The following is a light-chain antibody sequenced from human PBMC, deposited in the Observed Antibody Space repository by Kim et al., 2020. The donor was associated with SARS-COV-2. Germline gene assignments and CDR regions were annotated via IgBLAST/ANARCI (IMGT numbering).Light chain of an antibody. Sequence: PGETVTLTGGSRTGAVTSGHYPHWFQQKPGQAPRTLIYDRINKHSWTSARFSGSLVGGKAALTLSGAQPDDEADYYCLLSYSGTWVFGGGTQLTVL. CDR2: DRI. J-gene: IGLJ3*02. CDR1: TGAVTSGHY. V-gene: IGLV7-46*01. CDR3: LLSYSGTWV.